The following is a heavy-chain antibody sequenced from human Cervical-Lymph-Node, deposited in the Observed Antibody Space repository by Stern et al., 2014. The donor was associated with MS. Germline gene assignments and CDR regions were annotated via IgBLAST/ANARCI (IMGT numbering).Heavy chain of an antibody. CDR2: LYHRGST. J-gene: IGHJ5*01. CDR1: GDSISSGGYF. V-gene: IGHV4-31*03. CDR3: ARKGAIVPAAIENWFDS. Sequence: QLQESGPGLVTPSPTLSLSCTVSGDSISSGGYFWSWIRQHTGKGLEWIGCLYHRGSTYYNPYRKSRVTISVDTSKNQFSLNRSSVTAADTAVYYCARKGAIVPAAIENWFDSWGQGTLVTVSS. D-gene: IGHD2-2*01.